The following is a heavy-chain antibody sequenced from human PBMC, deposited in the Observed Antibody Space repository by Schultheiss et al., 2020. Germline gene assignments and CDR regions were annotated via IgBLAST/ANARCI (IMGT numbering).Heavy chain of an antibody. CDR2: INAGDGNR. D-gene: IGHD2-2*01. Sequence: ASVKVSCKASGYTFTTYSLHWVRQAPGQRLEWMGWINAGDGNRQFSQKLQGRVTITRDTSASTAYMELSSLRSEDTAVYYCARVCSSTSCTWGGYGMDVWGQGTTVTVSS. J-gene: IGHJ6*02. CDR1: GYTFTTYS. V-gene: IGHV1-3*01. CDR3: ARVCSSTSCTWGGYGMDV.